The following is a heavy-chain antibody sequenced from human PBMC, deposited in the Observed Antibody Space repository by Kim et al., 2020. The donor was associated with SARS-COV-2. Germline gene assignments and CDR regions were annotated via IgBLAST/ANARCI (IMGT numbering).Heavy chain of an antibody. D-gene: IGHD6-19*01. J-gene: IGHJ5*02. CDR2: ST. CDR3: ARHSTVAGTS. V-gene: IGHV4-39*01. Sequence: STYYNPSLKSRVTISVDTSKNQFSLKLSSVTAADTAVYYCARHSTVAGTSWGQGTLVTVSS.